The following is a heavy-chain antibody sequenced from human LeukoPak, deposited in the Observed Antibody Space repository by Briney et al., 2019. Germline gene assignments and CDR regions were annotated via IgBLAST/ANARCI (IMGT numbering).Heavy chain of an antibody. Sequence: SETLSLTCTVSGGSISSSSYYWGWIRQPPGKGLEWIGSIYYSGSTYYNPSLKSRVTISVDTSKNQFSLKLSSVTAADTAVYYCARHTVFGVVRPSYYYYGMDVWGQGTTVTVSS. CDR3: ARHTVFGVVRPSYYYYGMDV. CDR1: GGSISSSSYY. CDR2: IYYSGST. V-gene: IGHV4-39*01. J-gene: IGHJ6*02. D-gene: IGHD3-3*01.